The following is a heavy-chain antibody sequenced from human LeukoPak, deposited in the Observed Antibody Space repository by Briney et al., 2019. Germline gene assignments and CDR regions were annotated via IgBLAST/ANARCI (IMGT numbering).Heavy chain of an antibody. CDR1: GYTFTGYY. D-gene: IGHD3-9*01. J-gene: IGHJ6*03. CDR2: INPNSGGT. V-gene: IGHV1-2*02. Sequence: ASVKVSCXASGYTFTGYYMHWVRQAPGQGLEWMGWINPNSGGTNYAQKFQGRVTMTRDTSISTAYMELRSLRYDDTAVYYCARVAFDWSSPYYYYMDVWGKGTTVTVSS. CDR3: ARVAFDWSSPYYYYMDV.